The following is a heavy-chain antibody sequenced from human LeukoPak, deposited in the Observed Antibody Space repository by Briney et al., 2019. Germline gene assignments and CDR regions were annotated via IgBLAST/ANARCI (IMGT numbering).Heavy chain of an antibody. CDR2: INHSGST. Sequence: PSETLSLTCAVYGGSFSGYYWSWIRQPPGKGLEWIGEINHSGSTNYNPSLKSRVTISVDTSKNQFSLKLSSVTAADTAVYYCARRPPMVRGVIKSGYDYWGQGTLVTASS. V-gene: IGHV4-34*01. CDR1: GGSFSGYY. CDR3: ARRPPMVRGVIKSGYDY. D-gene: IGHD3-10*01. J-gene: IGHJ4*02.